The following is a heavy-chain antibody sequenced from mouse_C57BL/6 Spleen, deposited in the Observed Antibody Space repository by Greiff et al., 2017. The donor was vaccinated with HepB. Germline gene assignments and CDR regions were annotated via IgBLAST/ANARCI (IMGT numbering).Heavy chain of an antibody. V-gene: IGHV5-4*01. CDR3: ASLTGTTPFAY. D-gene: IGHD4-1*01. CDR1: GFTFSSYA. J-gene: IGHJ3*01. CDR2: ISDGGSYT. Sequence: EVQVVESGGGLVKPGGSLKLSCAASGFTFSSYAMSWVRQTPEKRLEWVATISDGGSYTYYPDNVKGRFTISRDNAKNNLYLQMSHLKSEDTAMYYCASLTGTTPFAYWGQGTLVTVSA.